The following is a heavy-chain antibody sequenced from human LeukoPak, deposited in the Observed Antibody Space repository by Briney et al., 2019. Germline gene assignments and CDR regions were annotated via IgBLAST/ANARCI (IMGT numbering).Heavy chain of an antibody. CDR3: ARLVNSGNFDY. Sequence: ASVKVSCKASGYTFTSYGISWVRQAPGQGLEWMGWISAYNGNTNYAQKLQGRVTMNTDTSTSTDYMERRSPRSDDMDVYYCARLVNSGNFDYWGQGTLVTVSS. CDR2: ISAYNGNT. V-gene: IGHV1-18*03. J-gene: IGHJ4*02. CDR1: GYTFTSYG. D-gene: IGHD1-26*01.